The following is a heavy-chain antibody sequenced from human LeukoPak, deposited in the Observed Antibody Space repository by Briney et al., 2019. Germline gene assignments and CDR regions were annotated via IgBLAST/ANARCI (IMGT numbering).Heavy chain of an antibody. D-gene: IGHD2-15*01. Sequence: ASVKVSCKASGYTFTSYYMHWVRQAPGQGLEWMGIINPSGGSTSYAQKFQGRVTMTRDMSTSTVYMELNSLRAEDTAVYYCAKDKSAGHGGPYYFDYWGQGTLVTVSS. CDR2: INPSGGST. CDR1: GYTFTSYY. V-gene: IGHV1-46*01. J-gene: IGHJ4*02. CDR3: AKDKSAGHGGPYYFDY.